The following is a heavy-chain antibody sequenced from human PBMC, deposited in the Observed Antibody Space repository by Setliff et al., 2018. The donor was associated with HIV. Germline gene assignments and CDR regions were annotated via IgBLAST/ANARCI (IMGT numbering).Heavy chain of an antibody. V-gene: IGHV4-34*01. D-gene: IGHD2-21*02. CDR3: ATTECRGADCPQMYGY. J-gene: IGHJ4*02. CDR1: GGSFSGSY. Sequence: SETLSLTCAVHGGSFSGSYWSWIRQPPGKGLEWIGELNYVGVTNHNPSLKSRVTISVEASKRQWSLKLNSVTAADTAVYFCATTECRGADCPQMYGYWGQGILVTVS. CDR2: LNYVGVT.